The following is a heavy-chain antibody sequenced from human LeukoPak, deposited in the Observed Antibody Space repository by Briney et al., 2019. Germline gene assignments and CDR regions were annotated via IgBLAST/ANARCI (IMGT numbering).Heavy chain of an antibody. D-gene: IGHD6-19*01. CDR2: ISYDGSNK. J-gene: IGHJ5*02. Sequence: PGRSLRLSCAASGFTFSSYGMHWVRQAPGKGLEWVAVISYDGSNKYYADSVKGRFTISRDNSKNTLYLQMNSLRAEDTAVYYCAKDPEKWLARGRFDPWGQGTLVTVSS. CDR1: GFTFSSYG. V-gene: IGHV3-30*18. CDR3: AKDPEKWLARGRFDP.